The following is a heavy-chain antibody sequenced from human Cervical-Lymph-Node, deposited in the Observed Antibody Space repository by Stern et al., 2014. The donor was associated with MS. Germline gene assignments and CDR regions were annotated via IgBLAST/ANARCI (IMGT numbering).Heavy chain of an antibody. J-gene: IGHJ6*02. D-gene: IGHD3-3*01. CDR2: IIPIFGTA. V-gene: IGHV1-69*01. Sequence: VQLVESGAEVKKPGSSVKVSCKASGGTFSSYAISWVRQAPGQGLEWMGGIIPIFGTANYAQKFQGRVTITADESTSTAYMELSSLRSEYTAVYYCARYPRGSSGFWSGISYYYGMDVWGQGTTVTVSS. CDR3: ARYPRGSSGFWSGISYYYGMDV. CDR1: GGTFSSYA.